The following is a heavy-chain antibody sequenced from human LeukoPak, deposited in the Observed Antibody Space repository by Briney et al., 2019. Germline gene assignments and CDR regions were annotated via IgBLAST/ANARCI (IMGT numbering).Heavy chain of an antibody. CDR3: ASGRTDYFDY. D-gene: IGHD1/OR15-1a*01. Sequence: SETLSLTCAVYGGSFSGYYWSWIRRPPGKGLEWIGYIYYSGSTNYNPSLKSRVTISVDTSKNQFSLKLSSVTAADTAVYYCASGRTDYFDYWGQGTLVTVSS. V-gene: IGHV4-59*01. J-gene: IGHJ4*02. CDR2: IYYSGST. CDR1: GGSFSGYY.